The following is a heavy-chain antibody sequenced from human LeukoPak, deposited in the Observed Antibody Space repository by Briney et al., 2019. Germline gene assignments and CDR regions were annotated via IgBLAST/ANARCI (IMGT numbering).Heavy chain of an antibody. CDR2: ITSDGSGI. D-gene: IGHD1-26*01. V-gene: IGHV3-74*01. CDR1: GFTFSSYW. CDR3: ASGRLVGAPDY. Sequence: LPGGSLRLSCAVSGFTFSSYWMHWVRQPPGKGLVWVSRITSDGSGIGYADSVKGRFSTSRDNAKNTLYLQMNSLRAEDTAVYYCASGRLVGAPDYWGQGTLVTVSS. J-gene: IGHJ4*02.